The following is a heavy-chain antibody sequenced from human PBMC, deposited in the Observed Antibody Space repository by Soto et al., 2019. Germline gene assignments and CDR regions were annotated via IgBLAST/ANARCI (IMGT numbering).Heavy chain of an antibody. D-gene: IGHD3-9*01. Sequence: QVQLVESGGGVVQPGRSLRLSCAASGFTFSSYGMHWVRQAPGKGLEWVAVIWYDGSNKYYADSGKGRFTISRDNSKNTLYLQMNSLRAEDTAVYYCARDHLPLYDILTGYYRGYFDYWGQGTLVTVSS. CDR1: GFTFSSYG. V-gene: IGHV3-33*01. CDR3: ARDHLPLYDILTGYYRGYFDY. CDR2: IWYDGSNK. J-gene: IGHJ4*02.